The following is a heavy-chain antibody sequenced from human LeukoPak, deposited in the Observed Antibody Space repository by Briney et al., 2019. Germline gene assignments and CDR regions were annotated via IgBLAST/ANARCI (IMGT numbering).Heavy chain of an antibody. V-gene: IGHV4-34*01. J-gene: IGHJ4*02. CDR1: GGSFSDYY. Sequence: SETLSLTYAVYGGSFSDYYWTWIRQTPGKGLEWIGEMSPSGSSNYNPSLKSRVTISVDTSKNQFSLKLSSVTAADTAVYYCARGQDIVLMVYDYWGQGTLVTVSS. CDR2: MSPSGSS. D-gene: IGHD2-8*01. CDR3: ARGQDIVLMVYDY.